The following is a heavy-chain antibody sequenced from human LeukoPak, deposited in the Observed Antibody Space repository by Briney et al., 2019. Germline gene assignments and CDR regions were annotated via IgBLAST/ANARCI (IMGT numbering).Heavy chain of an antibody. V-gene: IGHV1-18*01. CDR3: ARELGLIAAEFFDY. CDR2: ISAYNGNT. Sequence: ASVKVSCKASGGTFSSYAISWVRQAPGQGLEWMGWISAYNGNTNYAQKLQGRVTMTTDTSTSTAYMELRSLRSDDTAVYYCARELGLIAAEFFDYWGQGTLVTVSS. D-gene: IGHD6-13*01. J-gene: IGHJ4*02. CDR1: GGTFSSYA.